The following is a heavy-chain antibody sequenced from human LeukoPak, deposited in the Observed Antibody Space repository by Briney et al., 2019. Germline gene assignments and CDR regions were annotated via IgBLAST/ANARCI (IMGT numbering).Heavy chain of an antibody. J-gene: IGHJ4*02. D-gene: IGHD3-22*01. V-gene: IGHV3-48*02. CDR3: ARGTWLGATYHFDS. CDR2: IGGSDNTI. Sequence: GGSLRLSCAASGFTFSSYFMIWVRQAPGKGLEWVSYIGGSDNTIHYADSVKGRFTISRDNAKNSLHLQMNSLRDEDTAVYFCARGTWLGATYHFDSWGPGTLVTVSS. CDR1: GFTFSSYF.